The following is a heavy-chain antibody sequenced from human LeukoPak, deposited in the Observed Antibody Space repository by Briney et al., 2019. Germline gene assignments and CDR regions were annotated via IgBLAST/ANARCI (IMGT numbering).Heavy chain of an antibody. CDR3: VKEYMVRRKRENYWYFDL. Sequence: QPGRSLRLSCAASGFTFSSYAMHWVRQAPGKGLEWVAVISYDGSNKYYADSVKGRFTISRDNSKNTLYLQMSSLRAEDTAVYYCVKEYMVRRKRENYWYFDLWGRGTLVTVSS. CDR2: ISYDGSNK. V-gene: IGHV3-30*14. CDR1: GFTFSSYA. J-gene: IGHJ2*01. D-gene: IGHD3-10*01.